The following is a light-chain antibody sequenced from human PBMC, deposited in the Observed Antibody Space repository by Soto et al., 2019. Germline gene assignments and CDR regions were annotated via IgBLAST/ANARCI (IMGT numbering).Light chain of an antibody. CDR2: GAS. CDR1: QSVSMW. Sequence: DTQMTQSPSTLSASVGDRVTITCRASQSVSMWLAWFQQKPGKAPRLLIYGASDLESGVPSRFSGSGPGTEFTLTISSLQPEDAATYYCQQYNTYLTWTFGQGTKVDIK. J-gene: IGKJ1*01. CDR3: QQYNTYLTWT. V-gene: IGKV1-5*01.